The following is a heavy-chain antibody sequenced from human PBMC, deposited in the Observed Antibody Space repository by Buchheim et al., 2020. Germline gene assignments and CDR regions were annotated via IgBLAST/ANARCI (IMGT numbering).Heavy chain of an antibody. V-gene: IGHV1-69*01. J-gene: IGHJ4*02. CDR1: GYTFTGYY. CDR2: ILPVFGKS. D-gene: IGHD5-24*01. CDR3: ATPGGLQEMVFAN. Sequence: QVQLVQSGAEVKKPGASVKVSCKASGYTFTGYYMHWVRQAPGQGLEWMGGILPVFGKSNYAQKFQGRVTITADESATTVYMELSSLTYEDTAMYYCATPGGLQEMVFANWGQGTL.